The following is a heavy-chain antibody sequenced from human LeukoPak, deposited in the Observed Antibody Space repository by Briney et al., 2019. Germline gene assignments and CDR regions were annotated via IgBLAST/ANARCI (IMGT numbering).Heavy chain of an antibody. CDR3: VRDSDSVHSPFNY. J-gene: IGHJ4*02. CDR1: GGSISSYY. V-gene: IGHV4-59*01. CDR2: IYYSGST. Sequence: NPSETLSLTCTVSGGSISSYYWSWIRQPPGKGLEWIGYIYYSGSTNYNPSLQSRVTISVDTSKNQFSLKLSSVTAADTAVYYCVRDSDSVHSPFNYWGQGTLVTVSS. D-gene: IGHD5/OR15-5a*01.